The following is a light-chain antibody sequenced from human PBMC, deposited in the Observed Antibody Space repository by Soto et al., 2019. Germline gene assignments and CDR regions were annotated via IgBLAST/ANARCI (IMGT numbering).Light chain of an antibody. J-gene: IGLJ1*01. CDR1: SSDVGGYNA. V-gene: IGLV2-14*01. Sequence: QSALAQPASVSGSPGQTITISCTGTSSDVGGYNAVSWYQHHPGKAPKLIIYEVTHRPAGVSDRFSASKSGNTASLTISGLQAEDEADYYCNSFRVNRLYVFGTGTKGT. CDR2: EVT. CDR3: NSFRVNRLYV.